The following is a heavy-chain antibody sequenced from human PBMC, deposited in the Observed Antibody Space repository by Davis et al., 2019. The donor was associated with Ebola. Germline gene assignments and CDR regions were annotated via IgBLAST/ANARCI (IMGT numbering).Heavy chain of an antibody. CDR2: INQDGSVK. J-gene: IGHJ4*02. D-gene: IGHD2-2*01. Sequence: GESLKISCAASGLDFSSHWMSWVRQIPGKGLEFVANINQDGSVKNYVGSVKGRFTISRDNARNSLDLQMNSLSPEDAAVYFCAKHGTPTAIGGQGTLVTVSS. CDR1: GLDFSSHW. V-gene: IGHV3-7*03. CDR3: AKHGTPTAI.